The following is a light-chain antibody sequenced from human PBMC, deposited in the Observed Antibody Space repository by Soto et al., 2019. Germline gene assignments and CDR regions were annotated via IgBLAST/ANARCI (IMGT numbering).Light chain of an antibody. V-gene: IGKV3-15*01. CDR3: HQSNNWPPGYT. Sequence: EIELTQSPATLSVSPGDRATLSCRASQSVSSNLDWYQQKLGKAPRLLIYGASTRATGIPTRFRGSGSWTEFTLTISSLQSEDFAVYFCHQSNNWPPGYTFGQGTMLEIK. CDR2: GAS. J-gene: IGKJ2*01. CDR1: QSVSSN.